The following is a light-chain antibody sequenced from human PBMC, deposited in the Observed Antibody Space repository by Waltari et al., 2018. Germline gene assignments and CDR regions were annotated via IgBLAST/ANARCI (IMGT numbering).Light chain of an antibody. V-gene: IGLV2-23*02. Sequence: QPVLTHPASVSGSPGQSITISCTATSSVGGFFNLFSWYQQHPDEAPKLMVYEVIERPSGVSNRFSGSKSGNTASLTSSGLQAEDEADYYCCSYAGRNIWVFGGGTKLTVV. J-gene: IGLJ3*02. CDR3: CSYAGRNIWV. CDR1: SSVGGFFNL. CDR2: EVI.